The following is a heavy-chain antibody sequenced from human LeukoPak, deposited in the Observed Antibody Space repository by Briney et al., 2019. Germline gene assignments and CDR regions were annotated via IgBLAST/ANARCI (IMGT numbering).Heavy chain of an antibody. V-gene: IGHV3-7*04. CDR2: IKQDGSEK. D-gene: IGHD3-22*01. CDR3: VRVPAYYYDSSGCPDY. Sequence: TGGSLRLSCAASGFPFCSFWMRWLRQAPGKGLEWVANIKQDGSEKYYVDSEKGRFTISRDNAKNSLYLQMNSLRAEDTAVYYCVRVPAYYYDSSGCPDYWGQGTLVTVSS. J-gene: IGHJ4*02. CDR1: GFPFCSFW.